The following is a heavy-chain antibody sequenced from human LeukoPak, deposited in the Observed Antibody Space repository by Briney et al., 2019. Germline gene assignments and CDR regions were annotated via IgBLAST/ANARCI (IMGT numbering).Heavy chain of an antibody. J-gene: IGHJ4*02. Sequence: ASVKVSCKASGYTFTGYYMHWVRQAPGQGLEWLGWINPNSGGTSYAQKFQGRVTMTRDTSTSTVYMELSSLRSEDTAVYYCARDAYYYDSGVTDYWGQGTLVTVSS. CDR1: GYTFTGYY. CDR3: ARDAYYYDSGVTDY. CDR2: INPNSGGT. V-gene: IGHV1-2*02. D-gene: IGHD3-22*01.